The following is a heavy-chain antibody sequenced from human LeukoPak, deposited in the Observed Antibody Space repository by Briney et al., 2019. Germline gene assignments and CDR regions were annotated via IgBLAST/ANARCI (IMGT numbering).Heavy chain of an antibody. CDR2: IKAKAHGGRT. CDR3: TTDGVGIEGATFDY. Sequence: PGGSLRLSCAASGFTFINAWMAWVRQAPGKGLEWVGRIKAKAHGGRTDYAAPVKGRFTISRDDSKNTLYLQMNSLKTEDTAVYYCTTDGVGIEGATFDYWGQGTLVTVSS. D-gene: IGHD1-26*01. J-gene: IGHJ4*02. V-gene: IGHV3-15*01. CDR1: GFTFINAW.